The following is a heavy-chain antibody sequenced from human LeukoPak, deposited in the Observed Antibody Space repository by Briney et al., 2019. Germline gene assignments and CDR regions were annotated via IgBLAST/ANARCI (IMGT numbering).Heavy chain of an antibody. CDR2: IYYSGST. CDR3: AGITVTTGGVDY. Sequence: PSETLSFTCTVSGGSISSSSYYWGWIRQPPGKGREWIGSIYYSGSTYYNPSLKSRVTISVDTSKNQFSLKLSSVTAADTAVYYCAGITVTTGGVDYWGQGTLVTVSS. V-gene: IGHV4-39*01. CDR1: GGSISSSSYY. J-gene: IGHJ4*02. D-gene: IGHD4-17*01.